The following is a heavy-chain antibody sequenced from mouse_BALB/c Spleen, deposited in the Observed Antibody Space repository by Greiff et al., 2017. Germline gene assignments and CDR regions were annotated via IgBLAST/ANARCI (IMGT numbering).Heavy chain of an antibody. CDR2: IFPGTGTT. CDR3: ARWLLRGAMDY. V-gene: IGHV1S132*01. D-gene: IGHD2-3*01. J-gene: IGHJ4*01. Sequence: VQLQQSGAELVKPGASVKLSCKTSGYTFTSYWIQWVKQRPGQGLGWIGEIFPGTGTTYYNEKFKGKATLTIDTSSSTAYMQLSSLTSEDSAVYFCARWLLRGAMDYWGQGTSVTVSS. CDR1: GYTFTSYW.